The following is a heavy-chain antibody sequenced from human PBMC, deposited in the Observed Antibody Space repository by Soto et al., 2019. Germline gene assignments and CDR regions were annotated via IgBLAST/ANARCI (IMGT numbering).Heavy chain of an antibody. V-gene: IGHV3-33*01. CDR3: ARALVSIAAAGTGYYYYGMDV. CDR2: IWYDGSNK. Sequence: GGSLRLSCAASGFTFSSYGMHWVRQAPGKGLEWVAVIWYDGSNKYYADSVKGRFTISRDNSKNTLYLQMNSLRAEDTAVYYCARALVSIAAAGTGYYYYGMDVWGQGATVTVSS. CDR1: GFTFSSYG. D-gene: IGHD6-13*01. J-gene: IGHJ6*02.